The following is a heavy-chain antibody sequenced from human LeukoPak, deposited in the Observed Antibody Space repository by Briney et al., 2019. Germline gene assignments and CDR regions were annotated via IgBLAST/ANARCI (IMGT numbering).Heavy chain of an antibody. J-gene: IGHJ1*01. CDR3: ARHGYSSSWYGYFQH. D-gene: IGHD6-13*01. CDR1: GDSISRSSYY. Sequence: PSETLSLTCTVSGDSISRSSYYWSWIRQPAGKGLEWIGRIYTSGSTYYNPSLKSRVTISVDTSKNQFSLKLSSVTAADTAVYYCARHGYSSSWYGYFQHWGQGTLVTVSS. V-gene: IGHV4-61*02. CDR2: IYTSGST.